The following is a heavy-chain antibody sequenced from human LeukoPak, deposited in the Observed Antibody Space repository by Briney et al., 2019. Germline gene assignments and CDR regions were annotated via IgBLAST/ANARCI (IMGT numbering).Heavy chain of an antibody. V-gene: IGHV4-34*01. Sequence: SETLSLTCAVYGGSFSGYYWSWIRQPPGKGLEWIGEINHSGSTNYNPSLKSRVTISVDTSKNQFSLKLSSVTAADTAVYYCAGGYSYGLYDFEYWGPGTLGNGSS. J-gene: IGHJ4*01. CDR2: INHSGST. D-gene: IGHD5-18*01. CDR3: AGGYSYGLYDFEY. CDR1: GGSFSGYY.